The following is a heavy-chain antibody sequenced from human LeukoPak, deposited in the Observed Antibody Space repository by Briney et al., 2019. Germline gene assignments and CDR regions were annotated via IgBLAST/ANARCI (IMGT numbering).Heavy chain of an antibody. CDR2: ISYDGSNK. D-gene: IGHD6-13*01. Sequence: PGGSLRLSCAASGFTFSSYAMPWVRQAPGKGLEWVAVISYDGSNKYYADSVKGRFTISRDNSKNTLYLQMNSLRAEDTAVYYCARDYSSSWYPYYYYGMDVWGQGTTVTVSS. V-gene: IGHV3-30*04. CDR1: GFTFSSYA. J-gene: IGHJ6*02. CDR3: ARDYSSSWYPYYYYGMDV.